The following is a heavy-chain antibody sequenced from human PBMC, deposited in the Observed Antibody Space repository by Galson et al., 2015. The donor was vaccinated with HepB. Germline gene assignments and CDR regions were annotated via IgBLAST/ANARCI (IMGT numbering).Heavy chain of an antibody. J-gene: IGHJ2*01. D-gene: IGHD3-10*01. V-gene: IGHV4-34*01. CDR1: GGSFSGSY. Sequence: SETLSLTCAVYGGSFSGSYWTWIRQPPGMGLEWIGEINHGGSTNYNPSLKSRVTMSIDTSKNQFSLRLSSVTAADTALYYCARGDWGGWYFDIWGRGTLVTVSS. CDR3: ARGDWGGWYFDI. CDR2: INHGGST.